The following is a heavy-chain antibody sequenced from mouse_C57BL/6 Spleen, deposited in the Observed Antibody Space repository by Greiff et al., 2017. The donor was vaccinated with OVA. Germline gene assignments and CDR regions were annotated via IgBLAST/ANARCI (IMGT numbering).Heavy chain of an antibody. CDR1: GFTFSDYG. Sequence: EVKLVESGGGLVKPGGSLKLSCAASGFTFSDYGMHWVRQAPEKGLEWVAYISSGSSTIYYADTVKGRFTISRDNAKNTLFLQMTSLRSEDTAMYYCAREGNWAPYFDYWGQGTTLTVSS. CDR3: AREGNWAPYFDY. CDR2: ISSGSSTI. J-gene: IGHJ2*01. D-gene: IGHD4-1*01. V-gene: IGHV5-17*01.